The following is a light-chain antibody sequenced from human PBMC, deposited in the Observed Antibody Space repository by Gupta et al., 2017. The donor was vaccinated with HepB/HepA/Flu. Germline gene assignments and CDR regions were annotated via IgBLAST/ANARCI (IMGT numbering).Light chain of an antibody. CDR1: QSVSRF. V-gene: IGKV3-11*01. CDR3: QYGSKGST. CDR2: DAA. Sequence: EVVLTQSPATLSLSPGERATLSCRDSQSVSRFLAWYQQKPGQAPRLIIYDAAHRAKDRPDRFSGRGSAKDLTLTSSSREKEDFAVYYWQYGSKGSTFGQGTKVEIK. J-gene: IGKJ1*01.